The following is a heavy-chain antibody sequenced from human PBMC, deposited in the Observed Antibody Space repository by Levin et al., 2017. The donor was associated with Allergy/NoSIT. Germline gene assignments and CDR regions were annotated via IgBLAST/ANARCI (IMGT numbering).Heavy chain of an antibody. D-gene: IGHD3-22*01. CDR1: GFTFSSYS. CDR2: ISSSSSYI. V-gene: IGHV3-21*01. J-gene: IGHJ4*02. Sequence: GGSLRLSCAASGFTFSSYSMNWVRQAPGKGLEWVSSISSSSSYIYYADSVKGRFTISRDNAENSLYLQMNSLRAEDTAVYYCAGDLETYDSSRYYYSDYWRQAPVVTVSS. CDR3: AGDLETYDSSRYYYSDY.